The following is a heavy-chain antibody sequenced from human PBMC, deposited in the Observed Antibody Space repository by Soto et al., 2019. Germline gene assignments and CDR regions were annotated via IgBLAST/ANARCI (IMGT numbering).Heavy chain of an antibody. CDR2: IYYSGST. CDR3: ARDSRGYCSGGSCYFGYYYGMDV. D-gene: IGHD2-15*01. CDR1: GGSISSYY. Sequence: SETLSLTCTVSGGSISSYYWSWIRQPPGKGLEWIGYIYYSGSTNYNPSLKSRVTISVDTSKNQFSLKLSSVTAADTAVYYCARDSRGYCSGGSCYFGYYYGMDVWGQGTTVTVSS. J-gene: IGHJ6*02. V-gene: IGHV4-59*01.